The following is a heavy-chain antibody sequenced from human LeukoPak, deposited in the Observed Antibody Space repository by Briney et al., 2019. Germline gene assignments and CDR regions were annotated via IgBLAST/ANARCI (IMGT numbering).Heavy chain of an antibody. CDR1: GGSFSGYY. V-gene: IGHV4-34*01. D-gene: IGHD6-19*01. J-gene: IGHJ4*02. CDR2: INHSGST. Sequence: SETLSLTCAVYGGSFSGYYWSWIRQPPGKGLEWIGEINHSGSTNYNPSLKSRVTISVDMSKNHFSLRLRSVTAADTAMYYCARGTLYRGWSYYLDFWGQGSQVTVSS. CDR3: ARGTLYRGWSYYLDF.